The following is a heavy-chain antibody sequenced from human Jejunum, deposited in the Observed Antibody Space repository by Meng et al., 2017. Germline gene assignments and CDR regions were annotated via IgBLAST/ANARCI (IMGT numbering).Heavy chain of an antibody. CDR1: GYSFTSYW. V-gene: IGHV5-51*01. CDR3: ARSDYYFLDPQYYFDY. D-gene: IGHD3-22*01. J-gene: IGHJ4*02. CDR2: IYPGDSDT. Sequence: GESLKISCKGSGYSFTSYWIAWVRQMPGKGLEWMGIIYPGDSDTRYSPSFQGQVTISADKSINTAYLQWSSLKASDTAMYYCARSDYYFLDPQYYFDYWGQGTLVTVSS.